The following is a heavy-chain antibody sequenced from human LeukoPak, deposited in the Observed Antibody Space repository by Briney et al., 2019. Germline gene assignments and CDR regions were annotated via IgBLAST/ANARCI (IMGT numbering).Heavy chain of an antibody. CDR3: TTDLDY. V-gene: IGHV3-15*01. CDR1: GFIFRDVR. Sequence: GGSLRLSCAGSGFIFRDVRMSWVRQAPGKGLEWVGRIKSKSDGGTIDYAAPVKGRVTMSRDDSKKTFSLEMNNLKTEDTGVYYCTTDLDYWGQGTLVTVSS. CDR2: IKSKSDGGTI. J-gene: IGHJ4*02.